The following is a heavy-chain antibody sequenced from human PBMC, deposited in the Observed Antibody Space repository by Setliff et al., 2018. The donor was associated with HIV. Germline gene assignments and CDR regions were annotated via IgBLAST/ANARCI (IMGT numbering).Heavy chain of an antibody. V-gene: IGHV1-69*13. D-gene: IGHD3-10*01. CDR1: GDTFSNYP. J-gene: IGHJ4*02. CDR2: IIPALGTA. CDR3: ARHEITMVRGVTIKAGYSFDY. Sequence: ASVKVSCKASGDTFSNYPISWLRQAPGQGPEWMGGIIPALGTANYAQKFQGRVTFTADESTNTAFMELSSLRSEDTAVYYCARHEITMVRGVTIKAGYSFDYWGQGTLVTVSS.